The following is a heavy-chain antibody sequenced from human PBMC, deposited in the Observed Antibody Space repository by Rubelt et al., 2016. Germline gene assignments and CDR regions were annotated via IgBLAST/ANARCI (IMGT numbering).Heavy chain of an antibody. CDR3: ARGHPSRRHMDV. J-gene: IGHJ6*03. CDR2: INHGGST. Sequence: QRQLQESGPGLVKPSETLSLTCTVSGGAVTDSSYSWAWVRPPPGQGLEWLGGINHGGSTNYNPPLKSRVTIPVDASQNHFSLKPSAVTAADTAVDYCARGHPSRRHMDVWGKGTTVTVSS. V-gene: IGHV4-39*02. CDR1: GGAVTDSSYS.